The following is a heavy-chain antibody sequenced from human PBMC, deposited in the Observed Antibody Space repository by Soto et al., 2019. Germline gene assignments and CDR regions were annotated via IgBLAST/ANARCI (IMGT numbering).Heavy chain of an antibody. CDR2: IDYNGVT. J-gene: IGHJ4*02. D-gene: IGHD2-15*01. CDR3: GKVLVGATGHTDSDS. CDR1: GGSIYRSGYY. Sequence: KTSETLSLTCTVSGGSIYRSGYYWGWIRQPPGRGLEWIGNIDYNGVTYSNPSLKSRVTISRDTSKNQFSLKLTPVTAADTALYYCGKVLVGATGHTDSDSWGPGTLVTVSS. V-gene: IGHV4-39*01.